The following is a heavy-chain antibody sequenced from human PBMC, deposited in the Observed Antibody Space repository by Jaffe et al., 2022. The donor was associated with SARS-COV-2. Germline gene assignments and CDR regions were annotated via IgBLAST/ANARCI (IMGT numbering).Heavy chain of an antibody. J-gene: IGHJ6*03. CDR3: ARVGIAVPQLYYFFYHMDV. CDR1: GFTLKSYV. D-gene: IGHD6-19*01. CDR2: LSYDGSNE. V-gene: IGHV3-30*01. Sequence: QVQLVESGGGVVQPGRPRRLSCAASGFTLKSYVMHWVRQAPGKGLEWVAFLSYDGSNEYADSVKGRFTISRDDSKNTLYLQMNTLGAEDAAVYYCARVGIAVPQLYYFFYHMDVWGKGTTVIVSS.